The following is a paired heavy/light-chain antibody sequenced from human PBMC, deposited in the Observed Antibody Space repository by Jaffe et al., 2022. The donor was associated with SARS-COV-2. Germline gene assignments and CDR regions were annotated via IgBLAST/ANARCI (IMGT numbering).Heavy chain of an antibody. CDR3: ARDTVGEI. V-gene: IGHV4-61*02. Sequence: QVQLQESGPGLVKPSQTLSLTCTVSGDSISSSSYYWSWIRQPAEKGLEWIGHISSSGRTNYNPSLKSRVVISVDTSQNQFSLKLSSVTAADTAVYYCARDTVGEIWGQGTVVTVSS. D-gene: IGHD3-3*01. J-gene: IGHJ3*02. CDR1: GDSISSSSYY. CDR2: ISSSGRT.
Light chain of an antibody. CDR2: SVS. CDR1: SSDIGASNY. V-gene: IGLV2-14*01. CDR3: SSYTSSSTLV. Sequence: QSALTQPASVSGSPGQSITISCTGTSSDIGASNYVSWYQQHPGKAPKLIIYSVSNRPSGVSNRFSGSKSGNTASLTISGLQAEDETDYYCSSYTSSSTLVFGGGTRLTVL. J-gene: IGLJ2*01.